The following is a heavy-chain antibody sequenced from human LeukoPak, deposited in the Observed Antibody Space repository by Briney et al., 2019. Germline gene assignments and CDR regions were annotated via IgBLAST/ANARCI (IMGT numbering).Heavy chain of an antibody. D-gene: IGHD3-9*01. CDR2: ISSSSSYI. J-gene: IGHJ4*02. V-gene: IGHV3-21*04. CDR1: GFTFSSYS. CDR3: AKVKDLDWLRLFDY. Sequence: GGSLRLSCAASGFTFSSYSMNWVRQAPGKGLEWVSSISSSSSYIYYADSVKGRFTISRDNSKNTLYLQMNSLRAEDTAVYYCAKVKDLDWLRLFDYWGQGTLVTVSS.